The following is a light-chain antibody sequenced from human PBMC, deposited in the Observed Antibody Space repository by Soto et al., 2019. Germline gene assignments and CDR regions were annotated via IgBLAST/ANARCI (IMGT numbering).Light chain of an antibody. J-gene: IGKJ2*01. CDR1: QSISSY. CDR3: QQSYSTPYT. CDR2: AAS. Sequence: DIQMTQSPSSLSASVGDRVTITCRASQSISSYLNWYQQKPGKAPKLLIYAASSLKSGVPSRFSGSGSGTDFTLTISSLQPEDFATYYCQQSYSTPYTFCQGTKLEIK. V-gene: IGKV1-39*01.